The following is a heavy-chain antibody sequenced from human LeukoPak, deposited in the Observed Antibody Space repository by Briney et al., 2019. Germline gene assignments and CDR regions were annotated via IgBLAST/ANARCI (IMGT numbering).Heavy chain of an antibody. CDR2: IWYDGSNK. CDR3: ARDSRRYSSSWYNWFDP. J-gene: IGHJ5*02. Sequence: GGSLRLSCVVSGLRFRNYGMHWVRQAPGKGLEWVAVIWYDGSNKYYADSVKGRFTISRDNSKNTLYLQMNSLRAEDTAVYYCARDSRRYSSSWYNWFDPWGQGTLVTVSS. V-gene: IGHV3-33*01. D-gene: IGHD6-13*01. CDR1: GLRFRNYG.